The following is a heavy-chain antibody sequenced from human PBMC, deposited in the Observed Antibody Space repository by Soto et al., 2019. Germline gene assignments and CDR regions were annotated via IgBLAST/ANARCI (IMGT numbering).Heavy chain of an antibody. D-gene: IGHD1-1*01. CDR1: GGTFSKDA. V-gene: IGHV1-69*01. CDR2: LIPVFGSP. Sequence: QVQLVQSGAEVKKPGSSVTVSCKTSGGTFSKDAINWVRQAPGQGLEWMGLLIPVFGSPIYAQKFKGRIWITADESTRTASMDMSSLRSAHTPVYYCRRVLRYTFEPGKPRYYGMHVWRQGSTVSVSS. J-gene: IGHJ6*02. CDR3: RRVLRYTFEPGKPRYYGMHV.